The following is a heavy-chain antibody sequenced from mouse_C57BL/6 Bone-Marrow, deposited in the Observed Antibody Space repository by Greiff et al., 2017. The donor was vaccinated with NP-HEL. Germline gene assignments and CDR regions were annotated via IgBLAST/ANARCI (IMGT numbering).Heavy chain of an antibody. D-gene: IGHD2-3*01. CDR3: AREDDGGFAY. Sequence: VQLQQPGAELVMPGASVKLSCKASGYTFTSYWMHWVKQRPGQGLEWIGEIDPSDSYTNYNQKFKGKSTVTVDKSSSTAYMQLSSLTSEDSAVEYCAREDDGGFAYWGQGTLVTVSA. CDR2: IDPSDSYT. J-gene: IGHJ3*01. V-gene: IGHV1-69*01. CDR1: GYTFTSYW.